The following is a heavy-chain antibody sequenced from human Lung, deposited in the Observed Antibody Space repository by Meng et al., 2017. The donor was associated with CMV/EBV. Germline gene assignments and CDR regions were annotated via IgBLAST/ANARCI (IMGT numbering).Heavy chain of an antibody. Sequence: GGSLRLXCAASGFTISNFEMNWVRQAPGKGLVWVSFISEYGNTTYYADSVRGRFTISRDSAKGILYLQMSSLRVEDTAVYYCARDREGDYKLRIGRDVWGQGTTVTVSS. CDR2: ISEYGNTT. CDR1: GFTISNFE. J-gene: IGHJ6*02. D-gene: IGHD4-11*01. CDR3: ARDREGDYKLRIGRDV. V-gene: IGHV3-48*03.